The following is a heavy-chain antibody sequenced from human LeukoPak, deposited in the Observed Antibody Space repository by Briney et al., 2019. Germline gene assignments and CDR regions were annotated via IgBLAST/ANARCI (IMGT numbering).Heavy chain of an antibody. V-gene: IGHV3-30*01. CDR2: ISDDGSNT. CDR1: GFTFSSFA. D-gene: IGHD1-7*01. Sequence: GGSLRLSCAASGFTFSSFAIHWVRQAPGKGLEWVAVISDDGSNTYYAYSVKGRFTISRDNSKNTVYLQMNSLGAEDTAVYYCAKDQRRSTWNYGDALDFWGQGTMVFVSS. J-gene: IGHJ3*01. CDR3: AKDQRRSTWNYGDALDF.